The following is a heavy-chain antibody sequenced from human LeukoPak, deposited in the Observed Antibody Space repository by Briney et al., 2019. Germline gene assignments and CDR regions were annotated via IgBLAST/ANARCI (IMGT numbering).Heavy chain of an antibody. J-gene: IGHJ3*02. V-gene: IGHV3-48*01. D-gene: IGHD5-24*01. CDR3: ARDFESRWLQFYAFDI. CDR1: GFTFSSYS. CDR2: ISSSSSTI. Sequence: GGSLRLSCAASGFTFSSYSMNWVRQAPGKGLEWVSYISSSSSTIYYADSVKGRFTISRDNAKNSLYLQMNSLRAEDTAVYYCARDFESRWLQFYAFDIWGQGTMVTVSP.